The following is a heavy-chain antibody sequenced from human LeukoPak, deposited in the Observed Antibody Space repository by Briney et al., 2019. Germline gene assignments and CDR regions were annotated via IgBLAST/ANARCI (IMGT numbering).Heavy chain of an antibody. CDR3: ARDLYSREDY. J-gene: IGHJ4*02. Sequence: ETLSLTCSVSGGSISSSNWWSWVRQTPGKGLEWVSYISSSSSDIYYADSVRGRFTVSRDNAKNSLYLQMNSLRDEDTAVYYCARDLYSREDYWGQGTLVTVSS. CDR2: ISSSSSDI. CDR1: GGSISSSN. D-gene: IGHD2-15*01. V-gene: IGHV3-48*02.